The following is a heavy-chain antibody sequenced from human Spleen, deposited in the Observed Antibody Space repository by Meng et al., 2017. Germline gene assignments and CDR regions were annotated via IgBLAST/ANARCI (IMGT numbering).Heavy chain of an antibody. CDR1: GFTFATYV. CDR3: TRGMAPEGYFDL. J-gene: IGHJ2*01. CDR2: VSSNVYKK. D-gene: IGHD2-8*01. Sequence: QVQLVASGGGVVQPGSSLSLSCTASGFTFATYVIHWFRQAPGKRPEWVAAVSSNVYKKDYAESVRGRYTLVRDNSKNLVYLHMSSLSAEDTAVYFCTRGMAPEGYFDLWGRGTLVTVSS. V-gene: IGHV3-30*03.